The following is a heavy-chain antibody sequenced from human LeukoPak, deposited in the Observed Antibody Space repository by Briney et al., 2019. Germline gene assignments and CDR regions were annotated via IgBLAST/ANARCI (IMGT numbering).Heavy chain of an antibody. CDR3: ATGPQLGELRYFDWLPTPLRY. V-gene: IGHV1-24*01. D-gene: IGHD3-9*01. J-gene: IGHJ4*02. CDR1: GYTLTELS. Sequence: ASVKVSCKVSGYTLTELSMHWVRQAPGKGLEWMGGFDPEDGETIYAQKFQGRVTMTEDTSTDTAYMELSSLRSEDTAVYYCATGPQLGELRYFDWLPTPLRYWGQGTLVTGSS. CDR2: FDPEDGET.